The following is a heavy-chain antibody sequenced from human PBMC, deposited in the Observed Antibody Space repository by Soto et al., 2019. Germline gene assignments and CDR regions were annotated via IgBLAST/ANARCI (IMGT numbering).Heavy chain of an antibody. D-gene: IGHD4-17*01. J-gene: IGHJ6*03. V-gene: IGHV4-39*01. Sequence: SETLSLTCTVSGGSISSSSYYWGWIRQPPGKGLEWIGSIYYSGSTYYNPSLKSRVTISVDTSKNQFSLKLSSVTAADTAVYYCARRGLAGGDYVKGDYYYYMDVWGKGTTVTVSS. CDR2: IYYSGST. CDR3: ARRGLAGGDYVKGDYYYYMDV. CDR1: GGSISSSSYY.